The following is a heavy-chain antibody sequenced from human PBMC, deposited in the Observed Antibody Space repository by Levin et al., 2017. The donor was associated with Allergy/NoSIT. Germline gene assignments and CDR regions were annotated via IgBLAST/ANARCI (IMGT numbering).Heavy chain of an antibody. CDR1: GFTFDDYA. Sequence: SGGSLRLSCAASGFTFDDYAMHWVRQAPGKGLEWVSGISWNSGSIGYADSVKGRFTISRDNAKNSLYLQMNSLRAEDTALYYCAKGGVVIAYYFDYWGQGTLVTVSS. V-gene: IGHV3-9*01. CDR2: ISWNSGSI. J-gene: IGHJ4*02. D-gene: IGHD2-21*01. CDR3: AKGGVVIAYYFDY.